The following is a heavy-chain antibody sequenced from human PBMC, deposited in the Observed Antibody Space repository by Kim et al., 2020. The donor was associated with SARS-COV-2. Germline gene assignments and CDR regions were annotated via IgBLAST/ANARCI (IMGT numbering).Heavy chain of an antibody. Sequence: GGSLRLSCAASGFTFSSYSMNWVRQAPGKGLEWVSSISSSSSYIYYADSVKGRFTISRDNAKNSLYLQMNSLRAEDTAVYYCARGVRGWDYYYGMDVWGQGTTVTVSS. CDR1: GFTFSSYS. D-gene: IGHD3-10*01. V-gene: IGHV3-21*01. J-gene: IGHJ6*02. CDR2: ISSSSSYI. CDR3: ARGVRGWDYYYGMDV.